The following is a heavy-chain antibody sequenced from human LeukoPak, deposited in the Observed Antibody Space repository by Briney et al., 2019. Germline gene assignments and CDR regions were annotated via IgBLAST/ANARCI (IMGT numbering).Heavy chain of an antibody. CDR2: ISGSGGST. CDR3: ARARDYYDSSDHFDY. Sequence: QSGGSLRLSCAASGFTFSSYAMSWVRQAPGKGLEWVSAISGSGGSTYYADSVKGRFTISRDNSKNTLYLQMNSLRAEDTAVYYCARARDYYDSSDHFDYWGQGTLVTVSS. V-gene: IGHV3-23*01. D-gene: IGHD3-22*01. J-gene: IGHJ4*02. CDR1: GFTFSSYA.